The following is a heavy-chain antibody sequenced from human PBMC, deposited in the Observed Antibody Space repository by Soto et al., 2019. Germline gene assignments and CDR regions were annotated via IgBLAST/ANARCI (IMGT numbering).Heavy chain of an antibody. J-gene: IGHJ5*02. CDR3: ASSVYDFWSGPPHWFDP. D-gene: IGHD3-3*01. CDR1: GGSISSSSYY. V-gene: IGHV4-39*01. CDR2: IYYSGST. Sequence: SETLSLTCTVSGGSISSSSYYWGWIRQPPGKGLEWIGSIYYSGSTYYNPSLKSRVTISVDTSKNQFSLKLSSVTAADTAVYYCASSVYDFWSGPPHWFDPWGQGTLVTVSS.